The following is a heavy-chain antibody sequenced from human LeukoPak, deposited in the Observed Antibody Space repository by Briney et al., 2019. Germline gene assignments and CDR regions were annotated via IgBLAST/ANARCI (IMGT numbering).Heavy chain of an antibody. D-gene: IGHD3-22*01. V-gene: IGHV4-34*01. J-gene: IGHJ4*02. Sequence: SETLCLTCAVYGGSFSGSYWSWIRQPPGKGLEWIGEINHSGSTNYNPSLKSRVSISVDTSKNQFSLKLSSVTAADTALYHCARHRYYYDSGIIDYWGQGTLVTVSS. CDR2: INHSGST. CDR3: ARHRYYYDSGIIDY. CDR1: GGSFSGSY.